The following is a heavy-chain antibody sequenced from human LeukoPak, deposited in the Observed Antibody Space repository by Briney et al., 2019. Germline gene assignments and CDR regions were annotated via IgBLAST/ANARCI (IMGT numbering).Heavy chain of an antibody. D-gene: IGHD2-15*01. Sequence: PGGSLRLSCSASGFTFSISAMSWVRQARGKGVGWVSSITSSGDSPSYANSVKARFTMSRDTSKNPLYLQLNSLSAADSAVYYCPKNRGGSGYSDSHYWGQGTLVTVSS. CDR2: ITSSGDSP. V-gene: IGHV3-23*01. CDR1: GFTFSISA. J-gene: IGHJ4*02. CDR3: PKNRGGSGYSDSHY.